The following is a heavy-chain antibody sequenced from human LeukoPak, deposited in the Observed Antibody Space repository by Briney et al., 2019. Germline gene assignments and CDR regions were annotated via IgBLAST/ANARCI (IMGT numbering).Heavy chain of an antibody. Sequence: SETLSLTCSVSGGSISNYYWSWIRQPPGKGLEWIGEINHSGSTNYNPSLKSRVTISVDTSKNQFSLKLSSVTAADTAVYYCARGGLFNYYGSGSYLWFDPWGQGTLVTVSS. D-gene: IGHD3-10*01. CDR1: GGSISNYY. J-gene: IGHJ5*02. V-gene: IGHV4-34*01. CDR3: ARGGLFNYYGSGSYLWFDP. CDR2: INHSGST.